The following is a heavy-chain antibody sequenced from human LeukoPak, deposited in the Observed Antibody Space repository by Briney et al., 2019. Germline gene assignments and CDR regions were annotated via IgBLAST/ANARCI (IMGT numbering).Heavy chain of an antibody. J-gene: IGHJ4*02. D-gene: IGHD2-8*01. V-gene: IGHV3-23*01. CDR3: AKQSYARSLGE. CDR1: GFPFSDFS. CDR2: TNSGGSST. Sequence: TGGSLRLSCATSGFPFSDFSMTWVRQAPGKGLEWISTTNSGGSSTDYAESVKGRFTISRDNSKSTLYLQMSSLRVEDTAMYYCAKQSYARSLGEGGPGTLVTVSS.